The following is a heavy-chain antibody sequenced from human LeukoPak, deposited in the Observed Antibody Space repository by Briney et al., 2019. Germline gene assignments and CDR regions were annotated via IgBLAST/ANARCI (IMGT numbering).Heavy chain of an antibody. CDR2: IIPIFGTA. Sequence: GASVKVSCKASGGTFSSYAISWVRQAPGQGLEWMGGIIPIFGTANYAQKFQGRVTITADESTSTAYMELSSLRSEDTAVYYCARAITMVRDPMDYYYYMDVWGKGTTVTVSS. CDR3: ARAITMVRDPMDYYYYMDV. D-gene: IGHD3-10*01. V-gene: IGHV1-69*13. J-gene: IGHJ6*03. CDR1: GGTFSSYA.